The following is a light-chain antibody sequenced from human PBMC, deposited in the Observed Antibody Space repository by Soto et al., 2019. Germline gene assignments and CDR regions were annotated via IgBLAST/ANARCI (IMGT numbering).Light chain of an antibody. CDR2: DAS. V-gene: IGKV1-5*01. CDR3: QQYNSYSGT. CDR1: QSISSW. J-gene: IGKJ1*01. Sequence: DIQMTQSPSTLSESLGDRVTITCLASQSISSWLAWYQQKPGKAPKLMIYDASSLESGVPSRFSGSRSGTEFTLTISSLQPDDFATYYCQQYNSYSGTFGQGTKVDIK.